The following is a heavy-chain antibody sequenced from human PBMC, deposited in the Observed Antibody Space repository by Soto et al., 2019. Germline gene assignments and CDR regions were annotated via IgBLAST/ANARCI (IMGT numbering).Heavy chain of an antibody. Sequence: SETLSLTCAVSGGSISSGGYSWSWIRQPPGKGLEWIGYIYHSGSTYYNPSLKSRVTISVDRSKNQFSLKLSSVTAADTAVFYRASGEPAPGGGFDPWGQGTLVTVSS. CDR2: IYHSGST. CDR3: ASGEPAPGGGFDP. D-gene: IGHD3-16*01. CDR1: GGSISSGGYS. V-gene: IGHV4-30-2*01. J-gene: IGHJ5*02.